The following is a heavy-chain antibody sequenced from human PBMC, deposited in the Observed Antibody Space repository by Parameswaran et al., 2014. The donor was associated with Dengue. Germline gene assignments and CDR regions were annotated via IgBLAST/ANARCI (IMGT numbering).Heavy chain of an antibody. CDR3: ARDHYGGYDY. Sequence: VRQAPGKGLEWVSYISSSGSTIYYADSVKGRFTISRDNAKNSLYLQMNSLRAEDTAVYYCARDHYGGYDYWGQGTLVTVSS. J-gene: IGHJ4*02. V-gene: IGHV3-48*03. CDR2: ISSSGSTI. D-gene: IGHD4-23*01.